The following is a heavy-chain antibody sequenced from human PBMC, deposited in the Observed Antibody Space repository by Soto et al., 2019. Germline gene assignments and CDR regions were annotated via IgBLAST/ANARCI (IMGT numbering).Heavy chain of an antibody. J-gene: IGHJ4*02. D-gene: IGHD5-18*01. CDR3: ARESAMAPYYFDY. Sequence: GVSVKVSCKASGGTFSSYAISWVRQAPGQGLEWMGGIIPIFGTANYAQKFQGRVTITADESTSTAYMELSSLRSEDMAVYYCARESAMAPYYFDYWGQGTLVTVSS. V-gene: IGHV1-69*13. CDR2: IIPIFGTA. CDR1: GGTFSSYA.